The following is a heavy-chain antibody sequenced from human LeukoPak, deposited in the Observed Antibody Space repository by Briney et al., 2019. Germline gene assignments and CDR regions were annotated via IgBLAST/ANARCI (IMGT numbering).Heavy chain of an antibody. CDR3: ARVKGGYSYGNYFDY. J-gene: IGHJ4*02. D-gene: IGHD5-18*01. Sequence: SVKVSCKASGGTFSSYAISWVRQAPGQGLEWMGGIIPIFGTANYAQKFQGRVTITADESTSTAYMELSSLRSEDTAVYYCARVKGGYSYGNYFDYWGQGTLVTVSS. CDR2: IIPIFGTA. V-gene: IGHV1-69*01. CDR1: GGTFSSYA.